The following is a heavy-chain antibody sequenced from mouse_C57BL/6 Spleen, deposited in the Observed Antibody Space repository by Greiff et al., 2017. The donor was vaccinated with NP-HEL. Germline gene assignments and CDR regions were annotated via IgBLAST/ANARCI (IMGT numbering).Heavy chain of an antibody. J-gene: IGHJ2*01. Sequence: EVQLQQSGPGLVKPSQSLSLPCSVTGYSITSGYYWNWIRQFPGNKLEWMGYISYDGSNNYNPSLKNRISITRDTSKNQFFLKLNSVTTEDTATYYCARDEDYWGQGTTLTVSS. CDR3: ARDEDY. CDR1: GYSITSGYY. CDR2: ISYDGSN. V-gene: IGHV3-6*01.